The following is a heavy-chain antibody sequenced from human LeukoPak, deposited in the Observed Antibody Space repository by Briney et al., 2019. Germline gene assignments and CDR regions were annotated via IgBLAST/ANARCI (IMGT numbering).Heavy chain of an antibody. CDR3: ARGYSSSYDAFDI. Sequence: GGSLRLSCAASGFTFSSYSMNWVRQAPGKGLEWVSYISSSSSTIYYADSVKGRFTISRDNAKNSLYLQMNSLRAEDTAVYYCARGYSSSYDAFDIWGQGTMVTVSS. CDR2: ISSSSSTI. D-gene: IGHD6-13*01. J-gene: IGHJ3*02. CDR1: GFTFSSYS. V-gene: IGHV3-48*01.